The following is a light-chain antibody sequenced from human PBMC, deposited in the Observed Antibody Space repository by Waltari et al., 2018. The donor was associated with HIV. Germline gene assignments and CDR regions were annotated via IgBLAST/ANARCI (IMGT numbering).Light chain of an antibody. J-gene: IGLJ2*01. Sequence: QSALTQPASVSGSPGQSITISCPGTSSYVGTYNYVSWYQQHPGKAPKLMVYDVSNRPSGVSNRFSGSKSANTASLTISGLQAEDEADYYCSSYTSSSTVVFGGGTKLTVL. CDR2: DVS. V-gene: IGLV2-14*03. CDR1: SSYVGTYNY. CDR3: SSYTSSSTVV.